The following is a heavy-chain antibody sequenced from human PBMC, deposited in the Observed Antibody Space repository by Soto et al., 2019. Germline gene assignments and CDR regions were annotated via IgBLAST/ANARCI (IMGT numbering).Heavy chain of an antibody. D-gene: IGHD3-10*01. J-gene: IGHJ4*02. CDR3: ATVDNYYGSVF. CDR1: GSTFSNYG. CDR2: VWYDGTTK. V-gene: IGHV3-33*01. Sequence: QVQLVESGGGVVQPGTSLRLSGAASGSTFSNYGMHWVRQAPGKGLEWVAVVWYDGTTKFYPDSVKGRFTISRDNSNNTLYLQMNSLRVEDTAVYYCATVDNYYGSVFWGQGTLVTVSS.